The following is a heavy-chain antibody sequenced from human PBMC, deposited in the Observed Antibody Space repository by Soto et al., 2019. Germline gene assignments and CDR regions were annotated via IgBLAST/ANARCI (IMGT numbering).Heavy chain of an antibody. Sequence: QVHLVESGGGVAQPGRSLRLSCAASGFSFKNYGMHWVRQAPGKGLEWVAVISYDGSVKFYADSMKGRFTISRDNSKNMLYLRMNSLRAEDTAVYYCAVSLLYNNSGYGPHRWGQGTLVTVSS. CDR2: ISYDGSVK. V-gene: IGHV3-30*03. D-gene: IGHD5-12*01. J-gene: IGHJ5*02. CDR1: GFSFKNYG. CDR3: AVSLLYNNSGYGPHR.